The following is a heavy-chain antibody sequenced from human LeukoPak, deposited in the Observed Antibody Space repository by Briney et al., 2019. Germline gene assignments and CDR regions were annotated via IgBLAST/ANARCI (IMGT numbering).Heavy chain of an antibody. CDR1: GFTFSSYG. J-gene: IGHJ4*02. V-gene: IGHV3-30*18. D-gene: IGHD6-19*01. Sequence: GGSLRLSCAASGFTFSSYGMHWVRQAPGKGLEWVAVISYDGSNKYYADSVKGRFTISRDNSKNTLYLQMNSLRAEDTAVYYCAKDHSSGWSNFDYWGQGTLVTVSS. CDR3: AKDHSSGWSNFDY. CDR2: ISYDGSNK.